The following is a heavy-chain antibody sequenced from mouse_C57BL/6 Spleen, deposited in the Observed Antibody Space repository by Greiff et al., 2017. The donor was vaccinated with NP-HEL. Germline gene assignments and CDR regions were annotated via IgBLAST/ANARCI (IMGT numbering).Heavy chain of an antibody. CDR1: GYTFTSYW. Sequence: QVQLQQPGAELVKPGASVKLSCKASGYTFTSYWMQWVKQRPGQGLEWIGEIDPSDSHTNYNQKFKGKATLTVDTSSSTAYMQLSSLTSEDSAVYYCARPAKGYYAMDYWGQGTSVTVSS. V-gene: IGHV1-50*01. CDR3: ARPAKGYYAMDY. J-gene: IGHJ4*01. CDR2: IDPSDSHT.